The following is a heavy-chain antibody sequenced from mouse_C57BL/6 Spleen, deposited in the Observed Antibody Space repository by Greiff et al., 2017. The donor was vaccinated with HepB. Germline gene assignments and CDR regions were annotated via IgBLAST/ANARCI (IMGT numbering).Heavy chain of an antibody. D-gene: IGHD1-1*01. CDR3: ARLGSFITTVVSPFDY. Sequence: VQLQQSGPELVKPGASVKISCKASGYSFTSYYIHWVKQRPGQGLEWIGWIYPGGGNTKYNEKFKGKATLTADTSSSTAYMQLSSLTSEDSAVYYCARLGSFITTVVSPFDYWGQGTTLTVSS. CDR1: GYSFTSYY. J-gene: IGHJ2*01. CDR2: IYPGGGNT. V-gene: IGHV1-66*01.